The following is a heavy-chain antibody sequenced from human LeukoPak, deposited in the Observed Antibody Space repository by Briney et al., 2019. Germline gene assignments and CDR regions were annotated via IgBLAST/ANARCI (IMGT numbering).Heavy chain of an antibody. CDR1: GYTFTSYD. CDR3: ATWGYDILTGYPFDI. V-gene: IGHV1-8*01. CDR2: MNPNSGNT. J-gene: IGHJ3*02. Sequence: APVKVSCKASGYTFTSYDINWVRQATGEGLEWMGWMNPNSGNTGYAQKFQGRVTMTRNTSISTAYMELSSLRSEDTAVYYCATWGYDILTGYPFDIWGQGTMVTVSS. D-gene: IGHD3-9*01.